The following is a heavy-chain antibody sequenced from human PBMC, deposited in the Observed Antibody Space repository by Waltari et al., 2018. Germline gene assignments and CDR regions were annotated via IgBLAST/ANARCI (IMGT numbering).Heavy chain of an antibody. CDR3: AKDSEVRVYHYDSGGLDF. CDR2: ISWNSVNT. D-gene: IGHD3-22*01. CDR1: GLTLGDYA. J-gene: IGHJ4*02. Sequence: EVQLVESGGGLVQPGRSLRLSCAGSGLTLGDYAMHWVRQAPGKGLEWVSGISWNSVNTGYGDSVKGRFTISRDNAKNSLYLQMNSLRAEDTALYYCAKDSEVRVYHYDSGGLDFWGQGILVTVSS. V-gene: IGHV3-9*01.